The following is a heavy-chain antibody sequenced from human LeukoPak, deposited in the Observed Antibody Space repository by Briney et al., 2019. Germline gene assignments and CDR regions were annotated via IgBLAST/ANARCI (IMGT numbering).Heavy chain of an antibody. CDR3: AREAIRFLEWLPDED. Sequence: GASVKVSCKASGYTFTSYGISWVRQAPGQGLEWMGWISAYNGNTNYAQKLQGRVTMTTDTSTSTAYMELRSLRSDDTAVYYCAREAIRFLEWLPDEDWGQGTLVTVSS. D-gene: IGHD3-3*01. J-gene: IGHJ4*02. CDR1: GYTFTSYG. V-gene: IGHV1-18*01. CDR2: ISAYNGNT.